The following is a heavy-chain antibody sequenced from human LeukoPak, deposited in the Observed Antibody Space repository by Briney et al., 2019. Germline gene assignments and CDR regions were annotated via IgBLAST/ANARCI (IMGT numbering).Heavy chain of an antibody. Sequence: ASVKVSCKASGYTFTSYYMHWVRQAPGQGLEWMGIINPSGGSTNYAQKLQGRVTMTTDTSTSTAYMELRSLRSDDTAVYYCARDAVQLVHNWFDPWGQGTLVTVSS. V-gene: IGHV1-46*01. CDR1: GYTFTSYY. CDR3: ARDAVQLVHNWFDP. J-gene: IGHJ5*02. CDR2: INPSGGST. D-gene: IGHD6-13*01.